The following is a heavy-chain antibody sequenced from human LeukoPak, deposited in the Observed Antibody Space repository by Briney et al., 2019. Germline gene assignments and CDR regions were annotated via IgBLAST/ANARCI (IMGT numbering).Heavy chain of an antibody. J-gene: IGHJ1*01. Sequence: GGSLRLSCAASGFDFSSHWMHWVRQAPGKGLVWVSRINSDGSGTTYADSVKGRFTISRDNAKNTLYLQMNSLRAEDMAVYYCARAASCGGDCSSSYLQHWGQGTLVTVSS. CDR2: INSDGSGT. CDR3: ARAASCGGDCSSSYLQH. V-gene: IGHV3-74*01. CDR1: GFDFSSHW. D-gene: IGHD2-21*02.